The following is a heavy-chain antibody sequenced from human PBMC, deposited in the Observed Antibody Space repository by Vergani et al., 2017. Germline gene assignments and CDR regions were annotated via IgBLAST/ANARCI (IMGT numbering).Heavy chain of an antibody. D-gene: IGHD1-26*01. CDR2: LTGGGGST. CDR3: VKDAGSYENFFDS. V-gene: IGHV3-23*01. J-gene: IGHJ4*02. Sequence: EVQLLESGGSLKQPGGSVRLSCAASGFTFSAYAMPWVRQGPGKGLEWGSALTGGGGSTYYADSFKGRFIISRDNSRDTLYLQMNSLRHEDTATYYCVKDAGSYENFFDSWGQGTLVTVSS. CDR1: GFTFSAYA.